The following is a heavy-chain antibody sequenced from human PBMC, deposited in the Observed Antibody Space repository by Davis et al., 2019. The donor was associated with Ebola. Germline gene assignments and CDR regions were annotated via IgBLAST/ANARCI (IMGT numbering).Heavy chain of an antibody. CDR2: INAGNGNT. J-gene: IGHJ6*02. CDR3: ARDSRPHLEWLSIPGMDV. CDR1: GYTFTSYA. D-gene: IGHD3-3*01. V-gene: IGHV1-3*01. Sequence: ASVKVSCKASGYTFTSYAMHWVRQAPGQRLEWMGWINAGNGNTKYSQKFQGRVTITRDTSASTAYMELSSLRSEDTAVYYCARDSRPHLEWLSIPGMDVWGQGTTVTVSS.